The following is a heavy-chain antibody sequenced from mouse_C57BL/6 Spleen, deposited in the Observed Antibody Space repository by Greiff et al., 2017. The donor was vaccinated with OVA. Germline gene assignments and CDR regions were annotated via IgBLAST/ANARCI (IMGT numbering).Heavy chain of an antibody. CDR3: AVEFITTAGYFDV. J-gene: IGHJ1*03. CDR2: IDPEDGET. CDR1: GFNIQDYY. D-gene: IGHD1-1*01. Sequence: VQLQQSGAELVKPGASVKLSCTASGFNIQDYYMHWVKQRTEQGLEWIGRIDPEDGETKYAPKFQGKATITADTSSNTAYLQLSSLTSEDTAVYYCAVEFITTAGYFDVWGTGTTVTVSS. V-gene: IGHV14-2*01.